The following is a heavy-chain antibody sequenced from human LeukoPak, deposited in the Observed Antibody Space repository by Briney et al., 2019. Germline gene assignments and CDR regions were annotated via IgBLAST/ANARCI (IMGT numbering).Heavy chain of an antibody. V-gene: IGHV3-7*01. Sequence: GGSLRLSCAASGFTFSSYWMSWVRQAPGKGLEWVANIKQDGSEKYYVDSVKGRFTISRDNAKKSLYLQMNSLRAEDTAVYYCARDSFGAKDYYYYMDVWGKGTTVTVSS. CDR1: GFTFSSYW. CDR3: ARDSFGAKDYYYYMDV. J-gene: IGHJ6*03. CDR2: IKQDGSEK. D-gene: IGHD3-16*01.